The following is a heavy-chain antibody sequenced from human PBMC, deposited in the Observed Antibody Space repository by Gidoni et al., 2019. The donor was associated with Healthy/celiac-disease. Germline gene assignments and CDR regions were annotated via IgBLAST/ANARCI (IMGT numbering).Heavy chain of an antibody. D-gene: IGHD3-22*01. CDR3: AGGSGYYPDY. CDR1: GFTLSSYA. V-gene: IGHV3-30-3*01. Sequence: QVQLVESGGGVVQAGMALVPSLAASGFTLSSYAMHGVRQAPGKGLEWVAVISYDGSNKYYADSVKGRFTISRDNSKNTLYLQMNSLRAEDTAVYYCAGGSGYYPDYWGQGTLVTVSS. J-gene: IGHJ4*02. CDR2: ISYDGSNK.